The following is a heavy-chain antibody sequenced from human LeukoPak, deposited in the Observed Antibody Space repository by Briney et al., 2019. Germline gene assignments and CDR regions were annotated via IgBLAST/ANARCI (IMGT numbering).Heavy chain of an antibody. V-gene: IGHV4-59*08. J-gene: IGHJ4*02. CDR2: IYYSGST. D-gene: IGHD4-11*01. Sequence: PSETLSLTCTVSGGSISGYYWSWIRQFPGKGLEWIGYIYYSGSTNYNPSLKSRVTLSVDTSKNQFSLKLRSVTAADTAVYYCASLPSNTVTHDYWGQGTLVTVSS. CDR1: GGSISGYY. CDR3: ASLPSNTVTHDY.